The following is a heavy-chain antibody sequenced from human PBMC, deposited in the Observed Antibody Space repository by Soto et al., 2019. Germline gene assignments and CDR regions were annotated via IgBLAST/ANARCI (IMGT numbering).Heavy chain of an antibody. CDR1: GGSISSYY. J-gene: IGHJ4*02. CDR3: ARKERGSSSPLFDY. V-gene: IGHV4-59*01. CDR2: IYYSGST. Sequence: XATLSLTCTVSGGSISSYYWSWIRQPPGKGLEWIGYIYYSGSTNYNPSLKSRVTISVDTSKNQFSLKLSSVTAADTAVYYCARKERGSSSPLFDYWGQGTLVTVSS. D-gene: IGHD6-6*01.